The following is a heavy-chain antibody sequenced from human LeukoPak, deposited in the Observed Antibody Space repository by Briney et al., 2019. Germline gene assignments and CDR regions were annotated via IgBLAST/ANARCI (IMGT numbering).Heavy chain of an antibody. CDR1: AFSFSGNC. CDR3: AYRNNFEY. D-gene: IGHD1-26*01. V-gene: IGHV3-7*05. Sequence: GRCRRPSCAASAFSFSGNCMNWVRQPPGKGIEWVANIKADGRGKYYVDSVKGRFTILRDDAKRTVDLQMGNLRAEDTAIYYCAYRNNFEYCGQGALVTVSS. CDR2: IKADGRGK. J-gene: IGHJ4*02.